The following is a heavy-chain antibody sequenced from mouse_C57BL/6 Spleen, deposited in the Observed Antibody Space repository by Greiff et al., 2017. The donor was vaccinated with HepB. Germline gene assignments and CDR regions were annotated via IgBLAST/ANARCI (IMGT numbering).Heavy chain of an antibody. Sequence: EVQLQQSGPELVKPGASVKMSCKASGYTFTDYNMHWVKQSHGKSLEWIGYINPNNVGTSYNQKFKGKATLTVNKSSSTAYMELRSLTSEDSAVYYCARAGWDWYFDVLGTGTTVTVSS. J-gene: IGHJ1*03. D-gene: IGHD3-1*01. CDR3: ARAGWDWYFDV. CDR1: GYTFTDYN. V-gene: IGHV1-22*01. CDR2: INPNNVGT.